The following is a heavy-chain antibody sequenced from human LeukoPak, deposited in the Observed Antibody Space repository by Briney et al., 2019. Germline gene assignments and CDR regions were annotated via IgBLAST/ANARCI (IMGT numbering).Heavy chain of an antibody. CDR2: FYYSGST. CDR1: GGSISSYY. J-gene: IGHJ4*02. V-gene: IGHV4-59*01. CDR3: ARRGGSGYYGYYFDY. D-gene: IGHD3-22*01. Sequence: PSETLSLTCTVSGGSISSYYWSWIRQPPGKGLEWIGFFYYSGSTNYNPSLKSRVTISVDTPKNQFSLKLSSVTAADTAVYYCARRGGSGYYGYYFDYWGQGTLVTVSS.